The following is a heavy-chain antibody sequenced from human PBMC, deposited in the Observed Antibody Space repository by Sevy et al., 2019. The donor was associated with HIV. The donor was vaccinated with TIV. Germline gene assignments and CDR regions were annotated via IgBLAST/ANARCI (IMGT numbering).Heavy chain of an antibody. J-gene: IGHJ4*02. CDR1: GYTFNNYI. Sequence: ASVKVSCKGSGYTFNNYIIYWVRQAPGQSLEWMGWVNTASGDTKYAQKFQGRVIITTDTSARIVYMELNNLRSEDTAFYFCARDFCSVGSCYSAFVYWGQGTLVTVSS. CDR3: ARDFCSVGSCYSAFVY. D-gene: IGHD2-15*01. CDR2: VNTASGDT. V-gene: IGHV1-3*04.